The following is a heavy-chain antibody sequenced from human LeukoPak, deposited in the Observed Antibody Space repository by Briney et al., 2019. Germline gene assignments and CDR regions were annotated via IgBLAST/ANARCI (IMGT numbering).Heavy chain of an antibody. J-gene: IGHJ4*02. V-gene: IGHV3-53*01. CDR1: GFTVSSNY. CDR2: IYSGGST. CDR3: ARGRGVGAELVDH. Sequence: GGSLRLSCAASGFTVSSNYMSWVRQAPGKGLEWASVIYSGGSTYYADSVKGRFTISRDNSKNTLYLQMNSLRAEDTAVYYCARGRGVGAELVDHWGQGTLVTVSS. D-gene: IGHD1-26*01.